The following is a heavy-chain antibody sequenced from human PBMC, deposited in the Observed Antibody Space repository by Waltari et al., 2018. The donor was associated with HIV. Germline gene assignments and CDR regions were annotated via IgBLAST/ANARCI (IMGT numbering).Heavy chain of an antibody. V-gene: IGHV1-2*02. Sequence: QVQLMQSGAELKKPGASVEVSCEASGYSFTGYYTHWVRQAPGPGLEWMGWINPISGGTKYAQRFQGRVTVTRDTSINTVYMELRRLRSDDTAVYYCVRDRALDWTSDFHYWGQGTLVTVSS. CDR3: VRDRALDWTSDFHY. CDR2: INPISGGT. D-gene: IGHD3-3*01. J-gene: IGHJ4*02. CDR1: GYSFTGYY.